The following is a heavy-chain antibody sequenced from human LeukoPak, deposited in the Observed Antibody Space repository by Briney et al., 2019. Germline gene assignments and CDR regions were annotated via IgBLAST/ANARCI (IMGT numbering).Heavy chain of an antibody. D-gene: IGHD4/OR15-4a*01. J-gene: IGHJ4*02. CDR1: GFIFRNYA. Sequence: GGSLRLSCGASGFIFRNYAMSWVRQAPGEGLEWVSGISANGGGTYYADSVKGRFTISRDNSKNMLYLQMSSLRAEDTAVYYCAKESGALGAPLYDYWGQGTLVTGSS. CDR2: ISANGGGT. CDR3: AKESGALGAPLYDY. V-gene: IGHV3-23*01.